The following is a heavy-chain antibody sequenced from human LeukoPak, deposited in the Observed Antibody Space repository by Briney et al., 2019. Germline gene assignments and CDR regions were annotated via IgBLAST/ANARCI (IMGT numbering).Heavy chain of an antibody. Sequence: ASVKVSCKSSGYTFTGYYMHWVRQAPGQGLEWMGWINPSSGGTNYAQKFQGRVNMNRDTSISTAYMELSSLRSDDTAVYSCARAQTMAAAGTGPGDFWGQGTLVTVSS. CDR2: INPSSGGT. CDR1: GYTFTGYY. CDR3: ARAQTMAAAGTGPGDF. J-gene: IGHJ4*02. V-gene: IGHV1-2*02. D-gene: IGHD6-13*01.